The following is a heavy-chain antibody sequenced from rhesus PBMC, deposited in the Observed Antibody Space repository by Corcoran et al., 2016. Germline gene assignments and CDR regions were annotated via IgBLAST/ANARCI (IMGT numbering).Heavy chain of an antibody. CDR1: GFSLSSDYF. V-gene: IGHV4-99*01. J-gene: IGHJ5-1*01. CDR3: GGGRGGGDFHV. CDR2: FRGRRGNH. Sequence: QVQLQESGPGLVKPAETLSLTCAVSGFSLSSDYFWGWIRQTPGKGQEYMWLFRGRRGNHYDHPPPKRRSTISKGTANGRFFRRFGSRAVAGTALYYLGGGRGGGDFHVWGAGVFVTVSS. D-gene: IGHD3-34*01.